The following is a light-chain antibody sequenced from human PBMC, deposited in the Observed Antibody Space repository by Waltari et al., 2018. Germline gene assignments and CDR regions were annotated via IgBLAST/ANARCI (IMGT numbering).Light chain of an antibody. CDR1: SSDIGNFNS. CDR2: EVT. V-gene: IGLV2-14*01. Sequence: QSALTQPASVSGSPGQSITIPCTGTSSDIGNFNSVSCYQQHPGKAPKLMIFEVTNRPSGISNRFSGSKSDNTAFLTISGLQAEDEADYYCSSYSSSTSLCVFGTGTKVTVL. J-gene: IGLJ1*01. CDR3: SSYSSSTSLCV.